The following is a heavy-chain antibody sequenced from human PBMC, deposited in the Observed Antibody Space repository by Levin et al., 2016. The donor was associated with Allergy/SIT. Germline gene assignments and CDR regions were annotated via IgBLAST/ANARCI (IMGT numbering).Heavy chain of an antibody. Sequence: ASVKVSCKASGYTFTNYGVTWVRQAPGQGLEWVGWINANNGNTNYAQMVQGRVTMTIDTSTDTAYLELRSLRSDDTAIYYCARDLSAWELLGGFDYWGQGTLVTVSS. V-gene: IGHV1-18*04. CDR1: GYTFTNYG. D-gene: IGHD1-26*01. CDR2: INANNGNT. J-gene: IGHJ4*02. CDR3: ARDLSAWELLGGFDY.